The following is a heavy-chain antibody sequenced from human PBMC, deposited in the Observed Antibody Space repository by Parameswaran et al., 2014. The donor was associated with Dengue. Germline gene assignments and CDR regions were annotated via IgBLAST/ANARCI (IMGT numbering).Heavy chain of an antibody. J-gene: IGHJ4*02. CDR3: ATLELRYYFDY. V-gene: IGHV3-11*01. CDR2: ISSSGSTI. Sequence: VRQAPGKGLEWVSYISSSGSTIYYADSVKGRFTISRDNAKNSLYLQMNSLRAEDTAVYYCATLELRYYFDYWGQGTLVTVSS. D-gene: IGHD1-7*01.